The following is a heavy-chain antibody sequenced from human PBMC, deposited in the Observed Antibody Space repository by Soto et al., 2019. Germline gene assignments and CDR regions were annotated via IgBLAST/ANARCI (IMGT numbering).Heavy chain of an antibody. CDR1: GFTFSSYA. V-gene: IGHV3-23*01. J-gene: IGHJ3*02. CDR2: ISGSGGST. CDR3: AKQKTTVTRYDAFDI. Sequence: EVQLLESGGGLVQPGGSLRLSCAASGFTFSSYAMSWVRQAPGKGLGWVSAISGSGGSTYFADSVKGRFTISRDNSKNTLYLQMNSLXAEDTAIYYCAKQKTTVTRYDAFDIWGQGTMVTVSS. D-gene: IGHD4-17*01.